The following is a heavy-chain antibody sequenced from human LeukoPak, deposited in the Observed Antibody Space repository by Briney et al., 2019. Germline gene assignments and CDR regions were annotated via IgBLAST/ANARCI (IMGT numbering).Heavy chain of an antibody. CDR2: ISGSGDST. J-gene: IGHJ4*02. D-gene: IGHD2-2*01. Sequence: GGSLRLSCAASGFTFSSYAMSWVRQAPGKGLEWVSAISGSGDSTYYGDSVKGRFTISRDNAKNTLYLQMNSLRAEDTAVYYCAAMPDFDYWGQGTLVTVSS. CDR1: GFTFSSYA. V-gene: IGHV3-23*01. CDR3: AAMPDFDY.